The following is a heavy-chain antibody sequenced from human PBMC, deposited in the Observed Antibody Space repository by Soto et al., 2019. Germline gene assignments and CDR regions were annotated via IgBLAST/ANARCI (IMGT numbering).Heavy chain of an antibody. CDR1: GFTFSSYG. CDR2: ISGSGGST. V-gene: IGHV3-23*01. Sequence: GGALRLSCAASGFTFSSYGMSLVRQAPGKGLEWVSAISGSGGSTYYADSVKGRFTISRDNSKNTLYLQMNSLRAEDTAVYYCAKDSREFVVVPAAIDYWGQGTLVTVSS. CDR3: AKDSREFVVVPAAIDY. D-gene: IGHD2-2*01. J-gene: IGHJ4*02.